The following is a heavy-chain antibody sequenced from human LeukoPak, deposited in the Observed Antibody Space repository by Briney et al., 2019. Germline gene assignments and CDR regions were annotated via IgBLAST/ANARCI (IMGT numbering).Heavy chain of an antibody. CDR1: GGSLSNFA. CDR3: ARDSFPATV. J-gene: IGHJ4*02. CDR2: ISAYNGNT. V-gene: IGHV1-18*01. D-gene: IGHD4-17*01. Sequence: ASVKVSCKPSGGSLSNFAISWVRQAPGHGLEWMGWISAYNGNTNYAQKLQGRVTMTTDTSTSTAYMELRSLRSDDTAVYYCARDSFPATVWGQGTLVTVSS.